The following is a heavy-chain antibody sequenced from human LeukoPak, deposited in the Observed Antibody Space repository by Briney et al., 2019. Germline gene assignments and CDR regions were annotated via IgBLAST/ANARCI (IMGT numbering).Heavy chain of an antibody. D-gene: IGHD2-21*02. CDR2: IYYSGST. Sequence: KPSETLSLTCTVSGGSISSGDYYWSWIRQPPGKGLEWIGYIYYSGSTYYNPSLKSRVTISVDTSKSQFSLKLSSVTAADTAVYYCARDPYCGGDCYSSHDAFDIWGQGTMVTVSS. CDR3: ARDPYCGGDCYSSHDAFDI. J-gene: IGHJ3*02. CDR1: GGSISSGDYY. V-gene: IGHV4-30-4*01.